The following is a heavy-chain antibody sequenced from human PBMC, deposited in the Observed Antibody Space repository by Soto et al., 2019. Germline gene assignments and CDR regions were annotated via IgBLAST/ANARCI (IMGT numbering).Heavy chain of an antibody. CDR3: ATSLLDYGDPFDY. D-gene: IGHD4-17*01. CDR2: IYTSGST. CDR1: GGSISSDY. J-gene: IGHJ4*02. Sequence: PSETLSLTCTVSGGSISSDYWSWVRQPAGKGLEWIGRIYTSGSTNYNPSLKSRVTMSVDTSKNQFSLKLSSVTAADTAVYYCATSLLDYGDPFDYWGQGTLVTVSS. V-gene: IGHV4-4*07.